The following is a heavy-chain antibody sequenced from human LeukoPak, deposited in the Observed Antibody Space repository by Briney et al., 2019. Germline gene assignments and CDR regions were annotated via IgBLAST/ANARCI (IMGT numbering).Heavy chain of an antibody. CDR2: IKSKTDGGTT. CDR3: TTDWYYYDSSGYYSYTPD. CDR1: GFTFSSYG. J-gene: IGHJ4*02. D-gene: IGHD3-22*01. Sequence: GGSLRLSCAASGFTFSSYGMHWVRQAPGKGLEWVGRIKSKTDGGTTDYAAPVKGRFTISRDDSKNTLYLQMNSLKTEDTAVYYCTTDWYYYDSSGYYSYTPDWGQGTLVTVSS. V-gene: IGHV3-15*01.